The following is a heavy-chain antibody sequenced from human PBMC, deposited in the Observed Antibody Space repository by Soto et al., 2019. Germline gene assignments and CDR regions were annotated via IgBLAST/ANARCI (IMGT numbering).Heavy chain of an antibody. J-gene: IGHJ6*02. CDR1: GGTFSSYA. D-gene: IGHD6-13*01. CDR2: IIPIFGTA. V-gene: IGHV1-69*13. Sequence: GASVKVSCKASGGTFSSYAISWVRQAPGQGLEWMGGIIPIFGTANYAQKFQGRVTITADESTSTAYMELSSLRSEDTAVYYCRGQLVRGYYYYGMDVWGQGTTVTVSS. CDR3: RGQLVRGYYYYGMDV.